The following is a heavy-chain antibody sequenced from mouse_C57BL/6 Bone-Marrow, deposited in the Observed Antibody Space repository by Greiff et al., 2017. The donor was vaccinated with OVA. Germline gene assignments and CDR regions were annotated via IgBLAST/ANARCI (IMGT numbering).Heavy chain of an antibody. CDR2: IYPYNGVS. Sequence: EVKLQESGPELVKPGASVKISCKASGYSFTGYYMHWVKPSHGNILDWIGYIYPYNGVSSYNQKFKGKATFTVDKSSSTAYMELRSLTSENSAVYYCIYYGNREYFDYWGQGTTLTVSS. CDR1: GYSFTGYY. J-gene: IGHJ2*01. CDR3: IYYGNREYFDY. V-gene: IGHV1-31*01. D-gene: IGHD2-1*01.